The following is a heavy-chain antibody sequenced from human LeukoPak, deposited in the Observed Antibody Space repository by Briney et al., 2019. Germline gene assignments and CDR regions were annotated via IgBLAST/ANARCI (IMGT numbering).Heavy chain of an antibody. CDR1: GGSISSSSYY. Sequence: SETLSRTCTVSGGSISSSSYYWGWIRQPPGKGLEWIGSIYFNGSTSYNPSLKSRVTISVDTSKNQFFLKLSSVTAADTAVYYCPRHARSIVVVVAASSPFDYWGQGTLVTVSS. V-gene: IGHV4-39*01. J-gene: IGHJ4*02. CDR3: PRHARSIVVVVAASSPFDY. CDR2: IYFNGST. D-gene: IGHD2-15*01.